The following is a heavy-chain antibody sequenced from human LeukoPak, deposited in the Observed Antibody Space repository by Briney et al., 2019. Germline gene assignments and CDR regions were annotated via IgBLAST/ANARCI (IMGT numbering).Heavy chain of an antibody. CDR2: IKQDGSEK. CDR3: ARVDGDRSFDF. Sequence: PGGSLRLSCAASGFTFSSYWMSWVRQAPGKGLEWVANIKQDGSEKHYVDSVKGRFTISRDNAKNSLYLQTNSLRAEDTAVYYCARVDGDRSFDFWGQGTLVTVSS. V-gene: IGHV3-7*01. CDR1: GFTFSSYW. J-gene: IGHJ4*02. D-gene: IGHD4-17*01.